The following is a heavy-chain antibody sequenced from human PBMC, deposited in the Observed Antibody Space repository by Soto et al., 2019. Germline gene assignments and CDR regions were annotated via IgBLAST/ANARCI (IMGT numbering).Heavy chain of an antibody. CDR1: GFTFSSYG. D-gene: IGHD3-22*01. CDR2: IWYDGSNK. Sequence: GGSLRLSCAASGFTFSSYGMHWVRQAPGKGLEWVAVIWYDGSNKYYADSVKGRFTISRDNSKNTLYLQMNSLRAEDTAVYYCARVFLPYDMPQSAFDIWGQGTMVTVSS. V-gene: IGHV3-33*01. CDR3: ARVFLPYDMPQSAFDI. J-gene: IGHJ3*02.